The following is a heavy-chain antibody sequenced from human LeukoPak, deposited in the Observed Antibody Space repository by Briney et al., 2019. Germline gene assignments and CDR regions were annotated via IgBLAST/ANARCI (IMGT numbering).Heavy chain of an antibody. V-gene: IGHV4-39*07. CDR3: ARVSGYDWESFHGY. CDR2: IYYSGST. CDR1: GGSISSNSYY. Sequence: PSETLSLTCAVSGGSISSNSYYWGWIRQPPGKGLEWIGSIYYSGSTYYNPSLKSRVTISVDTSKNQFSLRLSSVTAADTAVYYCARVSGYDWESFHGYWGQGTLVTVSS. J-gene: IGHJ4*02. D-gene: IGHD5-12*01.